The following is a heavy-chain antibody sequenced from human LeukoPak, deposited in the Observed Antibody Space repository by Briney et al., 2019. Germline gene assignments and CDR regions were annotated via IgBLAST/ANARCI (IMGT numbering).Heavy chain of an antibody. CDR2: ISTYSSTI. Sequence: GASLRLSCAASGFTFSSYSMNWVRQAPGKGLEWVSYISTYSSTIYYTDSVKGRFTISRDNAKNSLFLQMNSLRDEDTAVYYCARDDVYAFDIWGQGTMVTVSS. CDR3: ARDDVYAFDI. J-gene: IGHJ3*02. CDR1: GFTFSSYS. V-gene: IGHV3-48*02.